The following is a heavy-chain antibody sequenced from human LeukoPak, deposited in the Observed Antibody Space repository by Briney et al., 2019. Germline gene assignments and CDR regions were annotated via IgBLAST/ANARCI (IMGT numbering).Heavy chain of an antibody. J-gene: IGHJ4*02. D-gene: IGHD3-10*01. V-gene: IGHV3-49*04. CDR2: IRKKADGGTS. CDR3: TRDTPQAGGY. Sequence: GGSLRLSCAASGFNFGDSTMSWVRQAPGKGLEWVGFIRKKADGGTSEYAASVKGRFTMARDDSNSVAYLQMNSLKTEDTAMYYCTRDTPQAGGYWGQGTLVTVSS. CDR1: GFNFGDST.